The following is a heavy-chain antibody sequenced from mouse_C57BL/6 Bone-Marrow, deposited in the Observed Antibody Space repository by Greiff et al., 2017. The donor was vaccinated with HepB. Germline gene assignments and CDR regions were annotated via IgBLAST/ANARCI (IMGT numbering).Heavy chain of an antibody. Sequence: VQLQQSGAELVKPGASVKLSCKASGYTFTEYTIHWVKQRPGQGLEWIGWFYPGSGSIKYNEKFKDKATLTVDTSSSTAYMQLSSLTSEDSAVYYCYYGSSYYWGQGTTLTVSS. CDR3: YYGSSYY. J-gene: IGHJ2*01. V-gene: IGHV1-62-2*01. CDR2: FYPGSGSI. D-gene: IGHD1-1*01. CDR1: GYTFTEYT.